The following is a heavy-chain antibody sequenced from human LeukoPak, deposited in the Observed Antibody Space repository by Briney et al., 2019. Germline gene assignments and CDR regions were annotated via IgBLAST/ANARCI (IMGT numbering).Heavy chain of an antibody. J-gene: IGHJ4*02. CDR3: AKGADSSVYTILDY. CDR1: GFTFSDYS. V-gene: IGHV3-23*01. Sequence: GGSLRLSCAASGFTFSDYSMSWVRQAPGVGLEWVSIVSGSGSSTYYADSVKGRFTISRDNSKNTMYLQLNSLRAEDTAVYFCAKGADSSVYTILDYWGQGILVTVSS. CDR2: VSGSGSST. D-gene: IGHD3-22*01.